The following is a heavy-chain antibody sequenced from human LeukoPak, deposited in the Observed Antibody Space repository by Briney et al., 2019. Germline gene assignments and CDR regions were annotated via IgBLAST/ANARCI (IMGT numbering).Heavy chain of an antibody. D-gene: IGHD1-7*01. CDR3: VLEGNWNYIARLGITGFDP. J-gene: IGHJ5*02. CDR2: IIPIFGTA. CDR1: GGTFSSYA. V-gene: IGHV1-69*05. Sequence: SVRVSCKASGGTFSSYAICWVRQAPGQGLEWMGRIIPIFGTANYAQKFQGRVTITTDESTSTAYMELSSLRSEDTAVYYCVLEGNWNYIARLGITGFDPWGQGTLVTVSS.